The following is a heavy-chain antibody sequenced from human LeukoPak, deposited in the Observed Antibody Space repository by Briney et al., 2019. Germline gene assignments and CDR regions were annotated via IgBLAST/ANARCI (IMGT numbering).Heavy chain of an antibody. CDR2: IYDSWRT. J-gene: IGHJ5*02. D-gene: IGHD4-17*01. Sequence: SETLSLTCTVSGDSISSNYWSWIRQSPGKGLEWIGYIYDSWRTKYNPTLKSRVTISADTSKNLFSLKLTSVTAADTAVYYCATCRDEFGDYGFTSWGQGTLVTVSS. V-gene: IGHV4-59*01. CDR3: ATCRDEFGDYGFTS. CDR1: GDSISSNY.